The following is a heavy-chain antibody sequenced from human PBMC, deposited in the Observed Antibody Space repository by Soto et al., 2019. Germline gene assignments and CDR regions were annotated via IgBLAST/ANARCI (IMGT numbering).Heavy chain of an antibody. D-gene: IGHD5-18*01. Sequence: GGSLRLSCAASGFSFSSYDMHWVRQATGKGLEWVSVIGTAGDTNYPGSVKGRFTISRENAKNSLYLQMNSLRAEDTAVYYCARGHGYGYPDYWGQGTLVTVSS. J-gene: IGHJ4*02. CDR1: GFSFSSYD. CDR2: IGTAGDT. V-gene: IGHV3-13*01. CDR3: ARGHGYGYPDY.